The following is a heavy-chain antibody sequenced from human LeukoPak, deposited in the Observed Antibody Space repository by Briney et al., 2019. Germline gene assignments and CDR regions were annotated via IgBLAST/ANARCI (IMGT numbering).Heavy chain of an antibody. CDR2: VWYDGSNI. J-gene: IGHJ4*02. CDR1: GFTFSTYG. Sequence: GRSLRLSCAASGFTFSTYGMHWVRQAPGKGLEWEAVVWYDGSNIHYVDSVKGRFTISRDNSKSTLYLQMNSLTAEDTAVYYCARGGYSGTYYFDYWGQGTLVTVSS. D-gene: IGHD1-26*01. V-gene: IGHV3-33*01. CDR3: ARGGYSGTYYFDY.